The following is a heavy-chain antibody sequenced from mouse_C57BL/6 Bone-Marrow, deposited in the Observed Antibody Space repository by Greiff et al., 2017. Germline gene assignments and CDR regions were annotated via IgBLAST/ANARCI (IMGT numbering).Heavy chain of an antibody. D-gene: IGHD2-2*01. V-gene: IGHV10-1*01. CDR1: GFSFNTYA. CDR2: IRSKSNNYAT. J-gene: IGHJ3*01. CDR3: VSLFYGYDGFAY. Sequence: GGGLVQPKGSLKLSCAASGFSFNTYAMNWVRQAPGKGLEWVARIRSKSNNYATYYADSVKDRFTISRDDSESMLYLQMNNLKTEDTAMYYCVSLFYGYDGFAYWGQGTLVTVSA.